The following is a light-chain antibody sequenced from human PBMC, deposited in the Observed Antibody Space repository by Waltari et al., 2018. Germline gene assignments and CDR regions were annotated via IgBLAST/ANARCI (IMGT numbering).Light chain of an antibody. V-gene: IGKV3-15*01. CDR2: GAS. CDR1: QTVTND. CDR3: QQYSDWIA. Sequence: EIVITQSPASLSVSPGERATLSCTASQTVTNDLAWYQQKPGQAPKLPSVGASTRATGVPARFSGSGSGTEFTLTIGSVQSEDFAVYYCQQYSDWIAFGGGTKVDLK. J-gene: IGKJ4*01.